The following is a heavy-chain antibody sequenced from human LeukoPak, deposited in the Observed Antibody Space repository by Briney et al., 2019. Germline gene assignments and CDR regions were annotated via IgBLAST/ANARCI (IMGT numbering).Heavy chain of an antibody. J-gene: IGHJ4*02. CDR2: INPKTGDT. V-gene: IGHV1-2*02. Sequence: GASVKVSCKASGYTFTGYYMHWVRQAPGQGLEWMGWINPKTGDTNFTQKFQGRVTMTRDTSITTAYMELSRLTSDDTAVYFCARVRRYDYETLDYWGQGTLVTVSS. CDR3: ARVRRYDYETLDY. CDR1: GYTFTGYY. D-gene: IGHD4-17*01.